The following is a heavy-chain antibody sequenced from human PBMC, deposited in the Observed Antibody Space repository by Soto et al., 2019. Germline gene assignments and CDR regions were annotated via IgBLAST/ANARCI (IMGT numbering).Heavy chain of an antibody. CDR1: GYTFTSYY. D-gene: IGHD3-3*01. Sequence: QVQLVQSGAEVKKPGASVKVSCKASGYTFTSYYMHWVRQAPGQGLEWMGIINPSGGSTSYAQKFQGRVTMTRDTSTSTVYMELSSLRSEDTAVYYCARGKGWTDIFYDFWSGSTSFDYWGQGTLVTVSS. J-gene: IGHJ4*02. V-gene: IGHV1-46*03. CDR3: ARGKGWTDIFYDFWSGSTSFDY. CDR2: INPSGGST.